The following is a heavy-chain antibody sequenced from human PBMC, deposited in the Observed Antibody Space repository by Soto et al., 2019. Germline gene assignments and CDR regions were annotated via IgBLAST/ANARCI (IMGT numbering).Heavy chain of an antibody. CDR1: GGSISSYY. CDR3: ARPYSNFQFDP. V-gene: IGHV4-59*01. J-gene: IGHJ5*02. CDR2: IYYSGST. Sequence: PSETLSLTCTVSGGSISSYYWSGIRQPPGKGLEWIGYIYYSGSTNYNPSLKSRVTISVDTSKNQFSLKLSSVTAADTAVYYCARPYSNFQFDPWGQGTLLTVSS. D-gene: IGHD4-4*01.